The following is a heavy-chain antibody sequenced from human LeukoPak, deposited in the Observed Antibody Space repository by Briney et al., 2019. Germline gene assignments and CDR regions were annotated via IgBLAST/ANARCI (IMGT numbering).Heavy chain of an antibody. D-gene: IGHD3-22*01. J-gene: IGHJ6*04. CDR3: ARLRYYYDSSGSDV. V-gene: IGHV3-72*01. CDR1: GFTFSDHY. Sequence: PGGSLRLSCATSGFTFSDHYMDGVRQAPGKGLEWVGRSRDRVNSYSTEYAASAKGRFTVSRDDSKNSLYLQMDSLKTEDTAVYYCARLRYYYDSSGSDVWGKGTTVTVSS. CDR2: SRDRVNSYST.